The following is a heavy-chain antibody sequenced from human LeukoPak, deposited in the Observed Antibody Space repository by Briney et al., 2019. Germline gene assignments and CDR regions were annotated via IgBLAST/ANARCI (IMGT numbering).Heavy chain of an antibody. J-gene: IGHJ4*02. V-gene: IGHV1-18*01. CDR2: ISAYNGNT. CDR1: GYTFTNFG. Sequence: ASVNVSFTASGYTFTNFGLSWVRQAPGQGLEWMGWISAYNGNTNYAQNLQGRVTFTTDTSTSTAYMELRSLRSDDTAVYYCARADSTVPSSWYYWGQGTLVTVSS. D-gene: IGHD4-17*01. CDR3: ARADSTVPSSWYY.